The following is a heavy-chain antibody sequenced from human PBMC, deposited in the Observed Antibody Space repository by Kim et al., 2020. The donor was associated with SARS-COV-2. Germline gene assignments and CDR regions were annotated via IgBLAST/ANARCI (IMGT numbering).Heavy chain of an antibody. Sequence: GGSLRLSCAASGFTFSSYGMHWVRQAPGKGLEWVAVISYDGSNKYYADSVKGRFTISRDNSKNTLYLQMNSLRAEDTAVYYCAKGPDYDILTGPDYWGQGTLVTVSS. CDR3: AKGPDYDILTGPDY. D-gene: IGHD3-9*01. J-gene: IGHJ4*02. V-gene: IGHV3-30*18. CDR2: ISYDGSNK. CDR1: GFTFSSYG.